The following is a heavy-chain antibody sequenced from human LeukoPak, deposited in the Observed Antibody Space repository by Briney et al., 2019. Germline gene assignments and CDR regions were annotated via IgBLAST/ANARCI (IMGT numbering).Heavy chain of an antibody. V-gene: IGHV3-30-3*01. D-gene: IGHD5-12*01. CDR3: ASNSGYDRWRIVDFDY. Sequence: GGSLRLSCAASGFTFSSYAMHWVRQAPGKGLEWVAVISYDGSNKYYADSVKGRFTISRDNSKNTLYLQMNSLRAEDTAVYYCASNSGYDRWRIVDFDYWGQGTLVTVSS. J-gene: IGHJ4*02. CDR1: GFTFSSYA. CDR2: ISYDGSNK.